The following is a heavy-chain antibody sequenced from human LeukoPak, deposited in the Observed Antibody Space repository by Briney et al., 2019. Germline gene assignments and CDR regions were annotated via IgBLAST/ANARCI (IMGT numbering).Heavy chain of an antibody. D-gene: IGHD4-23*01. CDR2: ISGSGGST. J-gene: IGHJ4*02. Sequence: GGSLRLSCAASGFTFSSYAMSWVRQAPGKGLEWVSAISGSGGSTYYADSVKGRFTISRDNSKNTLYLQMNSLRAEDTAVYYCAKDHQVTVVMASDYWGQGTLVTVSS. CDR1: GFTFSSYA. V-gene: IGHV3-23*01. CDR3: AKDHQVTVVMASDY.